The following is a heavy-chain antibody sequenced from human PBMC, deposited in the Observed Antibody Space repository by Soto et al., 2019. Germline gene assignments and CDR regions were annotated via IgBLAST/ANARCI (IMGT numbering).Heavy chain of an antibody. Sequence: PSETLSLTCTVSGGSIGGSNYFWGWIRQSPGTGLEWLGTIYSSGSTYYNPSIKSRITMSLNTSKKQFSLNLGAVTAAATAVYYCARSVVTPCWNRFYGMDVWGQGTTVTVSS. CDR3: ARSVVTPCWNRFYGMDV. V-gene: IGHV4-39*01. D-gene: IGHD2-15*01. CDR1: GGSIGGSNYF. CDR2: IYSSGST. J-gene: IGHJ6*02.